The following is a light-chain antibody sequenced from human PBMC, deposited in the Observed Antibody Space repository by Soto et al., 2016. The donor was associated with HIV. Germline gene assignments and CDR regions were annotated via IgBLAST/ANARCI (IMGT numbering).Light chain of an antibody. V-gene: IGKV1-27*01. CDR2: AAS. CDR1: QGISNY. CDR3: QKYNDARALI. Sequence: DIQMTQSPSSPSASVGDRVTITCRASQGISNYLAWYQQKPGKVPKLLIYAASTLQSGVPSRFRGSGSGTDFTLTISGLQPEDVATYYCQKYNDARALIFGGGTRWRS. J-gene: IGKJ4*01.